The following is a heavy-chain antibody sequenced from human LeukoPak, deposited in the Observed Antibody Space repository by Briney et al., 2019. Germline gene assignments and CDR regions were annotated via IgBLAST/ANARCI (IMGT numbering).Heavy chain of an antibody. D-gene: IGHD3-22*01. CDR3: ARDLSYYDSSAFDP. J-gene: IGHJ5*02. CDR1: GGSISSYY. CDR2: IYYSGST. V-gene: IGHV4-59*01. Sequence: SETLSLTCTVSGGSISSYYWSWIRQPPGKGLEWIGYIYYSGSTNYNPSLKSRVTISVDTSKNQLSLKLSSVTAADTAVYYCARDLSYYDSSAFDPWGQGTLVTVSS.